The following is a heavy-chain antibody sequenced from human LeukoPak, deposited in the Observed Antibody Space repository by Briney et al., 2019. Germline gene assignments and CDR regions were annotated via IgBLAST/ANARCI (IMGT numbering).Heavy chain of an antibody. CDR2: IYSGVST. D-gene: IGHD3-9*01. CDR1: GFTLSSNY. J-gene: IGHJ4*02. V-gene: IGHV3-66*01. CDR3: ARSIRS. Sequence: GGSLRLSCAASGFTLSSNYMSWVRQAPGKGLEWVSVIYSGVSTYYADSVKGRFTISRDNSKNTLYLQMNSLRAEDTAVYYCARSIRSWDQGTLVTVSS.